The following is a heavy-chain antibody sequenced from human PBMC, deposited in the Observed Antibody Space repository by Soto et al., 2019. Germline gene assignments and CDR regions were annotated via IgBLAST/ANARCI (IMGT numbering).Heavy chain of an antibody. V-gene: IGHV4-30-4*01. D-gene: IGHD5-12*01. J-gene: IGHJ5*02. CDR3: ARGWISYSPDPTHVDP. CDR2: IYYSGST. CDR1: GGSISSGDYY. Sequence: SETLSLTCTVSGGSISSGDYYRSWIRQPPGKGLEWIGYIYYSGSTYYNPSLKSRVTISVDTSKNQFSLKLSSVTAADTAVYYCARGWISYSPDPTHVDPWGQGTLVTVSS.